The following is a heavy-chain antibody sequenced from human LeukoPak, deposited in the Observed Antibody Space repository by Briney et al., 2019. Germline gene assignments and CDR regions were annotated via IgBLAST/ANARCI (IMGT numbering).Heavy chain of an antibody. J-gene: IGHJ4*02. Sequence: SETLSLTCTVSGGSISSYYWSWIRQPPGKGLEWIGYIYYSGSTNYNPSLKSRVTISVDTSKNQFSLTLSSVTAADTAVYYCARASSLYYDSRGYVYLFDTWGQGTLVTVSS. CDR2: IYYSGST. CDR1: GGSISSYY. D-gene: IGHD3-22*01. CDR3: ARASSLYYDSRGYVYLFDT. V-gene: IGHV4-59*12.